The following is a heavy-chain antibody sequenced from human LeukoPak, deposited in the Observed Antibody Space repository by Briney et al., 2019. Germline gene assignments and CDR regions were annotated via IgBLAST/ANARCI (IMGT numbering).Heavy chain of an antibody. CDR1: GGTFRSYA. Sequence: SVKDSCTASGGTFRSYAISWVRQAPGQGLEWMGGIIPIFGTANYAQKFQGRVTITTDESTSTAYMELSSLRSEDTAVYYCARDRVGDRFSDWFDPWGQGTLVTVSS. V-gene: IGHV1-69*05. CDR3: ARDRVGDRFSDWFDP. D-gene: IGHD3-10*01. CDR2: IIPIFGTA. J-gene: IGHJ5*02.